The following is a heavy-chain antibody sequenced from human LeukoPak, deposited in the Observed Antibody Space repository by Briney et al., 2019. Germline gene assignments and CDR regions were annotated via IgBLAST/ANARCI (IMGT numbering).Heavy chain of an antibody. CDR3: ARGGVTVTKDYYYYMDV. CDR2: INSDGSST. CDR1: GFTFSSYW. J-gene: IGHJ6*03. Sequence: GGSLRLSCAASGFTFSSYWMHWVRQAPGKGLVWVSRINSDGSSTSYADSVKGRFTISRDNAKNTLYLQMNSLRAEDTAVYYCARGGVTVTKDYYYYMDVWGKGTTVTVSS. D-gene: IGHD4-11*01. V-gene: IGHV3-74*01.